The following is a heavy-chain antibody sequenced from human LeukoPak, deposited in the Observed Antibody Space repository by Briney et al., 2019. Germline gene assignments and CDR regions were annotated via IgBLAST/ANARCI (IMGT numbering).Heavy chain of an antibody. CDR1: GGSISSYY. V-gene: IGHV4-59*01. J-gene: IGHJ3*02. CDR3: ARDEYYDILTGPRHHAFDI. Sequence: SETLSLTCTVSGGSISSYYWSWIRQPPGKGLEWIGYIYYSGSTNYNPSLKSRVTISVDTSKNRFSLKLRSVTAEDTAVYYCARDEYYDILTGPRHHAFDIWGQGTMVTVSS. CDR2: IYYSGST. D-gene: IGHD3-9*01.